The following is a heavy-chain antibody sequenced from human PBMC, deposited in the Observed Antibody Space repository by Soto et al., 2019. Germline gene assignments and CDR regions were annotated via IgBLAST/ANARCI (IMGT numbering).Heavy chain of an antibody. J-gene: IGHJ5*02. Sequence: ASVKVSCKTSGDTFTDSSMHWVRQGPGQGLEWMGWINLNSGDTNYAEKFRGRVTMTRDTSIITAYMELTRLKSDDTAVYYCARDLGGYDLYGPDTWGQGTLVTVSS. CDR1: GDTFTDSS. CDR3: ARDLGGYDLYGPDT. V-gene: IGHV1-2*02. D-gene: IGHD5-12*01. CDR2: INLNSGDT.